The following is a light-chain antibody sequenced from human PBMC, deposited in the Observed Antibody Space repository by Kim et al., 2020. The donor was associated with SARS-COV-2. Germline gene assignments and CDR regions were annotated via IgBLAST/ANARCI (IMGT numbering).Light chain of an antibody. J-gene: IGLJ2*01. CDR2: DVS. CDR3: SSYTSSSTLE. V-gene: IGLV2-14*03. CDR1: SSDVGGYNY. Sequence: QSALTQPASVSGSPGQSITISCTGTSSDVGGYNYVSWYQQHPGKAPKLMIYDVSNRPSGVSNRFSGSKSGNTASLTISGLQADDEADYYRSSYTSSSTLEFGGGTQLTVL.